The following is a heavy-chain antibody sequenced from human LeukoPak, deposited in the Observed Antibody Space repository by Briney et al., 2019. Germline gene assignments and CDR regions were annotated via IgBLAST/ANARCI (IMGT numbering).Heavy chain of an antibody. CDR2: VNHSGYT. CDR3: ARQLYGSGH. V-gene: IGHV4-34*01. J-gene: IGHJ4*02. Sequence: PSETLSLTCGVSGVSFSTYYWSWIRQSPEKGLEWIGEVNHSGYTNYNPSLKSRVTISVDTSKNQFSLKLSSVTAADTAVYYCARQLYGSGHWGQGTLVTVSS. D-gene: IGHD4-17*01. CDR1: GVSFSTYY.